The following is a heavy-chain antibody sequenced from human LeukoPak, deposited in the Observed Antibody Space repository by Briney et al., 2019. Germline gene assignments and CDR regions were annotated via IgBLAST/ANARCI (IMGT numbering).Heavy chain of an antibody. CDR1: GYTFIGYY. Sequence: ASVKVSCKASGYTFIGYYMHWVRQAPGQGLEWMGRINPNSGGTNYAQKFQGRVTMTRDTSISTAYMELSRLRSDDTAVYYCAIPYDSSGYYDFGYWGQGTLVTVSS. V-gene: IGHV1-2*06. CDR2: INPNSGGT. CDR3: AIPYDSSGYYDFGY. D-gene: IGHD3-22*01. J-gene: IGHJ4*02.